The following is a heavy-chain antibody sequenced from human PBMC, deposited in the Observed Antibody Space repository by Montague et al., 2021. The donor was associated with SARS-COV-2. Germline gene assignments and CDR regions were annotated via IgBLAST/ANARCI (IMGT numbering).Heavy chain of an antibody. D-gene: IGHD1-1*01. J-gene: IGHJ6*02. CDR1: GDSVSSNSAT. CDR3: TSGREGNYNVMDV. Sequence: CAISGDSVSSNSATWNWVRQSPSRGLEWLGRTYYRSKWYNDYAVSVRGRVTINPDTSKNQFSLQLNSVTPEDTAIYYCTSGREGNYNVMDVWGQGTTVTDS. CDR2: TYYRSKWYN. V-gene: IGHV6-1*01.